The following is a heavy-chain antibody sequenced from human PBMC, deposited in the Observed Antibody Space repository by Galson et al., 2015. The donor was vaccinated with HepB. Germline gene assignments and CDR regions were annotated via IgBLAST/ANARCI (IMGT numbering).Heavy chain of an antibody. CDR1: GFTFSSFA. Sequence: SLRLSCAGSGFTFSSFAMSWVRQAPGKGLEWVSTVSGSGVSTYYADSLKGRFTISRDNSKNTLYLQIDSLRAEDTAVYYCATQGAGPARRWGQGTLVTVSS. CDR2: VSGSGVST. D-gene: IGHD6-6*01. CDR3: ATQGAGPARR. V-gene: IGHV3-23*01. J-gene: IGHJ4*02.